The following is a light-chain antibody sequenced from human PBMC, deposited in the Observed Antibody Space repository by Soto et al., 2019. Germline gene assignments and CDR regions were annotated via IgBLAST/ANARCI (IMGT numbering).Light chain of an antibody. J-gene: IGKJ2*01. Sequence: EIVITQSPVTLSVSPGESATLSCRASQSVSSNLAWYQQKPGQAPTLLIYGASARATGIPARFSGSGSGTEFTLTISSLQSEDFAVYYCQHYNNWPFTFGQGTKVDIK. CDR2: GAS. V-gene: IGKV3-15*01. CDR1: QSVSSN. CDR3: QHYNNWPFT.